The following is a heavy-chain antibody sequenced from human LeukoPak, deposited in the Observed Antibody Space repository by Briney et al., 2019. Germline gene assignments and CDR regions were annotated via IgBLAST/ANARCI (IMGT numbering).Heavy chain of an antibody. CDR2: IKQDGSEK. CDR3: ATPRRLGYCSSTSCYNWYFDL. V-gene: IGHV3-7*01. CDR1: GFTFSSYW. Sequence: PGGSLRLSCAASGFTFSSYWMSWVRQAPGKGLEWVANIKQDGSEKYYVDSVKGRFTISRDNAKNSLYLQMNSLRAEDTAVYYCATPRRLGYCSSTSCYNWYFDLWGRGTLVTVSS. D-gene: IGHD2-2*02. J-gene: IGHJ2*01.